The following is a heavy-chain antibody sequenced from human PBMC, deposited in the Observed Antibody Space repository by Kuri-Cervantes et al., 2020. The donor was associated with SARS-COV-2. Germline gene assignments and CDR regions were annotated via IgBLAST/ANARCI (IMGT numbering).Heavy chain of an antibody. J-gene: IGHJ4*02. CDR3: ARHYASDRFHK. D-gene: IGHD3-10*01. CDR1: GASISSSTYY. V-gene: IGHV4-39*01. CDR2: IYESGDT. Sequence: SETLSLTCTVSGASISSSTYYWGWVRQSPGKGLEWLGSIYESGDTYYSSSLKSRLSLSVDTSKNQFSLKLTSVTAADTAIYYCARHYASDRFHKWGQGIQVTVSS.